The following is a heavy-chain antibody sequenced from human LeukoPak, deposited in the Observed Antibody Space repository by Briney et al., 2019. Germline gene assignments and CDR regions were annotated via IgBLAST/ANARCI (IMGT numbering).Heavy chain of an antibody. V-gene: IGHV4-34*01. CDR3: ARDHPVPDSSGWTLGYYGMDV. CDR1: GGSFSGYY. J-gene: IGHJ6*02. Sequence: PETLSLTCAVYGGSFSGYYWSWIRQPPGKGLEWIGEINHSGSTNYNPSLKSRVTISVDTSKNQFSLKLSSVTAADTAVYYCARDHPVPDSSGWTLGYYGMDVWGQGTTVTVSS. D-gene: IGHD6-19*01. CDR2: INHSGST.